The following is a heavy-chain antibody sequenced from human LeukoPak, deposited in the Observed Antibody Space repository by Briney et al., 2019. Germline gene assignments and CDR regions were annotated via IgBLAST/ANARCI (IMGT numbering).Heavy chain of an antibody. CDR3: ATVAVIRGVTYFDY. Sequence: PSETLPLTCTVSGGSISSYYWSWIRQPPGQGLEWIAYLFYSGSTDYNPSLESRVTISVDTSKNQFSLKLRSVTAADTAAYYCATVAVIRGVTYFDYWGQGTLVTVSS. D-gene: IGHD3-10*01. J-gene: IGHJ4*02. V-gene: IGHV4-59*13. CDR1: GGSISSYY. CDR2: LFYSGST.